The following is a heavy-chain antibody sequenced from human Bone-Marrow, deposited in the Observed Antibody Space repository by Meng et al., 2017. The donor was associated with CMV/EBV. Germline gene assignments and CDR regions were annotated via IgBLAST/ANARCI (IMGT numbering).Heavy chain of an antibody. J-gene: IGHJ6*02. CDR3: ASIGGTMIPTRRGYYGMDV. CDR1: GFTFDDYA. V-gene: IGHV3-74*01. CDR2: INSDGSST. D-gene: IGHD3-22*01. Sequence: GESLKISCAASGFTFDDYAMHWVRQAPGKGLVWVSRINSDGSSTNYADSVKGRFTISRDNTRNRLDLQMNSLRAEDTAVYYCASIGGTMIPTRRGYYGMDVWGQGTTVTVSS.